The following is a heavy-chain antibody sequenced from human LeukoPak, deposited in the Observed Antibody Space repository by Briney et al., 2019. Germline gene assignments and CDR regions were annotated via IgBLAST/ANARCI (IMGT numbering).Heavy chain of an antibody. J-gene: IGHJ5*02. CDR1: GGTFSSYA. V-gene: IGHV1-69*13. D-gene: IGHD1-7*01. CDR3: AKSSNWNYGPFDP. Sequence: SVKVSCKASGGTFSSYAISWVRQAPGQGLEWMGGIIAIFGTANYAQKFQGRVTITADESTSTAYMELSSLRSEDTAVYYCAKSSNWNYGPFDPWGQGTLVTVSS. CDR2: IIAIFGTA.